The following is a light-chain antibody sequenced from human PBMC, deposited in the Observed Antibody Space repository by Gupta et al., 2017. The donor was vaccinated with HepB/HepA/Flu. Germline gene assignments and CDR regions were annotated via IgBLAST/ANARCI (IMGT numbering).Light chain of an antibody. CDR2: ATS. CDR1: QSINYY. CDR3: QQSYTNLLT. J-gene: IGKJ4*01. Sequence: DIQMTQSPSSLSASVGDRVTITCRASQSINYYLNWYQQKPGKAPKLLIYATSNSQSGVPSRFGGSGSATDFTLTISSLQPEDFATYYCQQSYTNLLTFGGGTKV. V-gene: IGKV1-39*01.